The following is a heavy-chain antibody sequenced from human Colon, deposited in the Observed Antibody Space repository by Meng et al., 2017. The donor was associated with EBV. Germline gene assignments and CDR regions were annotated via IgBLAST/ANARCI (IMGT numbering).Heavy chain of an antibody. CDR3: TNLDY. CDR1: GYTFTTSA. Sequence: VQLVESGGGFVPPGASLRLSCEASGYTFTTSAVHWVRQASGKGLEWVGRITTKASNYATAYVASVEGRFTVSRDDSTNTAYLRMNSLKTEDTAVYYCTNLDYWGQGTLVTVSS. J-gene: IGHJ4*02. V-gene: IGHV3-73*02. CDR2: ITTKASNYAT.